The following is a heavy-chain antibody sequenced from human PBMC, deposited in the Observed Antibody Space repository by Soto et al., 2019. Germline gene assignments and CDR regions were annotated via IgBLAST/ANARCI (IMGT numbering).Heavy chain of an antibody. CDR3: AKVRIKTGYFDY. CDR1: GFTFSSYA. V-gene: IGHV3-23*01. J-gene: IGHJ4*02. D-gene: IGHD2-15*01. Sequence: GGSLRLSCAASGFTFSSYAMSWVRQAPGKGLEWVSAISGSGASTYYADSVKGRFTIYRDNSKNTLYLQMNSLRAEDTADYYCAKVRIKTGYFDYWGQGTLVTVSS. CDR2: ISGSGAST.